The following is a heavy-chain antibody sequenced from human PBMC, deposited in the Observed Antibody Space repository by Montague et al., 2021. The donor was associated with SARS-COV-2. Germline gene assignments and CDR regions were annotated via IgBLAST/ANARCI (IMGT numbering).Heavy chain of an antibody. V-gene: IGHV6-1*01. CDR1: GDSVSSNIAT. Sequence: CAISGDSVSSNIATWNWNRQSPSRGLEWLGRTYYRSKWYNDYAVSVQSRVIINPDTSNNRISLQLNSVTPEDTAVYYCARAYCGGDCYFYWYFDRWGRGTLVTVSS. CDR2: TYYRSKWYN. J-gene: IGHJ2*01. CDR3: ARAYCGGDCYFYWYFDR. D-gene: IGHD2-21*02.